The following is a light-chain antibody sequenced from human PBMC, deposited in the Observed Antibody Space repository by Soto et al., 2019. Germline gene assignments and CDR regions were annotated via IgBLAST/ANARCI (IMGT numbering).Light chain of an antibody. CDR2: DAS. CDR3: QQRSNWPRT. V-gene: IGKV3-11*01. Sequence: EIVLTQSPATLSLSPGERATLSCRASQSVSSYLVWYQKKPGQAPRLLIYDASNRATGIPARFSGSGFWTDFTLTISSLEPEDFAVYYCQQRSNWPRTFGQGTKVDIK. CDR1: QSVSSY. J-gene: IGKJ1*01.